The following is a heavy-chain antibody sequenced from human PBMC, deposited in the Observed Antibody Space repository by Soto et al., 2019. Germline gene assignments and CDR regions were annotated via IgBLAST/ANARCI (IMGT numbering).Heavy chain of an antibody. D-gene: IGHD2-2*01. V-gene: IGHV4-39*01. J-gene: IGHJ4*02. Sequence: SETLPLTCTVSGGSISSSSYCWGWIRQPPGKGLEWIGSIYYSGSTYYNPSLKSRVTISVDTSKNQFSLKLSSVTAADTAVYYCARQNVVVPAAIGYWGQGTLVTVSS. CDR2: IYYSGST. CDR1: GGSISSSSYC. CDR3: ARQNVVVPAAIGY.